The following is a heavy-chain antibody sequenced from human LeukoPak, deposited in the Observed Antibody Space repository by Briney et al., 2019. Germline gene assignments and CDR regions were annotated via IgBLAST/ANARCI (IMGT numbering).Heavy chain of an antibody. CDR2: ISGYGDTT. CDR1: GFTFSSSA. Sequence: GGSLRLSCVVSGFTFSSSAMSWVRQAPGKGLEWVSAISGYGDTTYYAESVKGRFTISRDNSKSTLFLEMNSLGVEDTALYYCAKGYVTTGYFDYWGQGTLVTVSS. D-gene: IGHD3-16*01. J-gene: IGHJ4*02. V-gene: IGHV3-23*01. CDR3: AKGYVTTGYFDY.